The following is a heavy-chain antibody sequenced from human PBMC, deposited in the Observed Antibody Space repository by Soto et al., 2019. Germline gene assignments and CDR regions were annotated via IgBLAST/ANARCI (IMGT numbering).Heavy chain of an antibody. Sequence: QVQLVESGGGVVQPGRSLRLSCAASGFTFSSYTMHWIRQAPGEGLDWVASISDDGVHKFDADSVKGRFTISRDKSKNTLFLQMNGLRGAHTGVTYCATKTLGSTGNLQRWGQGSVVTVSS. V-gene: IGHV3-30-3*01. CDR1: GFTFSSYT. CDR3: ATKTLGSTGNLQR. CDR2: ISDDGVHK. J-gene: IGHJ4*02. D-gene: IGHD7-27*01.